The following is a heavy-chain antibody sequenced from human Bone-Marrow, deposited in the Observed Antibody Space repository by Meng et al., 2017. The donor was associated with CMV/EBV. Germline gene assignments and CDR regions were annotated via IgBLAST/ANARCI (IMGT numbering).Heavy chain of an antibody. Sequence: SETLSLTCTVSGGSISSYYWSWIRQPPGKGLEWIGSIYYSGSTYYNPSLKSRVTISVDTSKNQFSLKLSSVTAADTAVYYCARASPLSGSFAWGQGTLVTVSS. J-gene: IGHJ5*02. V-gene: IGHV4-59*12. CDR1: GGSISSYY. CDR2: IYYSGST. D-gene: IGHD3-10*01. CDR3: ARASPLSGSFA.